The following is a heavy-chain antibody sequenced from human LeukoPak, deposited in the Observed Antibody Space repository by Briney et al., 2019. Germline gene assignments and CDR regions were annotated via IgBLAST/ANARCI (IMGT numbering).Heavy chain of an antibody. V-gene: IGHV3-30*03. CDR1: GFTFSSYG. Sequence: QSGGSLRLSCAASGFTFSSYGMHWVRQAPGKGLEWVAVISYDGSNKYYADSVKGRFTISRDNSKNTLYLQMNSLRAEDTAVYYCARDATRRITIFGVVIFSGWFDPWGQGTLVTVSS. J-gene: IGHJ5*02. D-gene: IGHD3-3*01. CDR2: ISYDGSNK. CDR3: ARDATRRITIFGVVIFSGWFDP.